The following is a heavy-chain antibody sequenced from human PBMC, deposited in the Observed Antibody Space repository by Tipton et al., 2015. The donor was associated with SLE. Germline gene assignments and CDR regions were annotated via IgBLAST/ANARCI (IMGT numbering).Heavy chain of an antibody. V-gene: IGHV3-48*01. J-gene: IGHJ4*02. D-gene: IGHD6-13*01. CDR1: GFTFTRYT. CDR2: IRNDEDAM. Sequence: SLRLSCVASGFTFTRYTMNLVRQVPGRGPEWIANIRNDEDAMFYGDSMKGRIIISRDDATSSLFLQMNSLRVEDTAVYYCARQRQQLDPFDYWGQGTMVTVSS. CDR3: ARQRQQLDPFDY.